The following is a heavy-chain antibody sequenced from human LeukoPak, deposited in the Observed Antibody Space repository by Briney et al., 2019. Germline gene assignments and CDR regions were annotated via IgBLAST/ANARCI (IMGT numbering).Heavy chain of an antibody. V-gene: IGHV3-21*01. CDR3: AKYGSGTNGYYYYYMDV. CDR2: ISSSSSYI. D-gene: IGHD3-10*01. CDR1: GFTFSSYS. J-gene: IGHJ6*03. Sequence: PGGSLRLSCAASGFTFSSYSMNWVRQAPGKGLEWVSSISSSSSYIYYADSVKGRFTISRDNAKNSLYLQMNSLRAEDTAVYYCAKYGSGTNGYYYYYMDVWGKGTTVTVS.